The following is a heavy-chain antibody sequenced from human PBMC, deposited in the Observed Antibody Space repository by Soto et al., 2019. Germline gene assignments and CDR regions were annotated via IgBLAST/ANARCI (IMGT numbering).Heavy chain of an antibody. CDR3: ARGLTMVRGVTFYGMDV. J-gene: IGHJ6*02. Sequence: ASVKVSCKASGGTFSSYTISWVRQAPGQGLEWMGRIIPILGIANYAQKLQGRVTITADKSTSTAYMELSSVTAADTAVYYCARGLTMVRGVTFYGMDVWGQGTTVTVSS. CDR1: GGTFSSYT. CDR2: IIPILGIA. D-gene: IGHD3-10*01. V-gene: IGHV1-69*02.